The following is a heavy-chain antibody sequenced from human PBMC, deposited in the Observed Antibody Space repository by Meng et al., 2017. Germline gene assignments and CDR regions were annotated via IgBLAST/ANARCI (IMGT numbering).Heavy chain of an antibody. J-gene: IGHJ4*02. V-gene: IGHV3-30*07. D-gene: IGHD5-18*01. CDR1: GFTFSSYA. Sequence: VRVVGSGGGGVQPGRSLGLSCAAFGFTFSSYAMHWVRQAPGKGLEWVAVISYDGSNKYYADSVKGRFTISRDNSKNTLYLQMNSLRAEDTAVYYCAREGQLWARNFDYWGQGTLVTVSS. CDR3: AREGQLWARNFDY. CDR2: ISYDGSNK.